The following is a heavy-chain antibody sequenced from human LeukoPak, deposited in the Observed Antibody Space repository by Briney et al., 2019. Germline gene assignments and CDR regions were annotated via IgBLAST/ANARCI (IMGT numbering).Heavy chain of an antibody. CDR3: ARGDTTTDAFDM. D-gene: IGHD5-12*01. V-gene: IGHV1-18*01. J-gene: IGHJ3*02. Sequence: ASVKVSCKASGYTFTSYGISWVRQAPGQGLEWMGWSSAYNGNTNYAQKLQGRVTMTTDTSISTAYMELSRLRSDDTAVYYCARGDTTTDAFDMWGQGTLVTVSS. CDR2: SSAYNGNT. CDR1: GYTFTSYG.